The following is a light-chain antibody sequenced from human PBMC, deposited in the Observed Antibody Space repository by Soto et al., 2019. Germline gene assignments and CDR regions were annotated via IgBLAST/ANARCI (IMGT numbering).Light chain of an antibody. CDR3: FSYTSSATSV. CDR1: TSDIGTYDY. J-gene: IGLJ1*01. CDR2: SVN. V-gene: IGLV2-11*01. Sequence: QSVLIQPPSVSGSPGQSVTISCTGTTSDIGTYDYVSCFQHHPDTVPKPMIYSVNSRPSGVPDRFSDSKSGNPASMTISGLQPGDGADYFCFSYTSSATSVLGTGTKVTVL.